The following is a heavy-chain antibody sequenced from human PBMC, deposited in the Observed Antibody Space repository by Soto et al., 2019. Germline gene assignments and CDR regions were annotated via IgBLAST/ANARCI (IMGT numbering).Heavy chain of an antibody. CDR2: IYYSGST. Sequence: PSETLSLTCTVSGGSISSGGYYWNWIRQHPGKGLEWIGYIYYSGSTYYNPSLKSRVTISVDTSKNQFSLKLSSVTAADTAVYICAEDGGVGGTPKLAFGGKGTLVPVS. J-gene: IGHJ4*02. CDR3: AEDGGVGGTPKLAF. V-gene: IGHV4-31*03. CDR1: GGSISSGGYY. D-gene: IGHD3-16*01.